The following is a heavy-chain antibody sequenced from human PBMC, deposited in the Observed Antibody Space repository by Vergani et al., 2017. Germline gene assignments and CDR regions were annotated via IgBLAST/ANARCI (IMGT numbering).Heavy chain of an antibody. CDR2: IIPIFGTA. V-gene: IGHV1-69*01. D-gene: IGHD3-3*01. Sequence: QVQLVQSGAEVKKPGSSVKVSCKASGGTFSSYAISWVRQAPGQGLEWMGGIIPIFGTASYAQKCQGRVTITADESTSTAYMGLSSLRSEDTAVYYCARIFLDEMDSRSYYYYYMDVWGKGTTVTVSS. J-gene: IGHJ6*03. CDR3: ARIFLDEMDSRSYYYYYMDV. CDR1: GGTFSSYA.